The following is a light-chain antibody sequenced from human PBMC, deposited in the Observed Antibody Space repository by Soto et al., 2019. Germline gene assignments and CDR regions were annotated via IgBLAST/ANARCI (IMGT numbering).Light chain of an antibody. J-gene: IGKJ4*01. CDR2: ATS. CDR3: LQDYDYPLT. CDR1: QGIRND. Sequence: AIPVTQSPSSLSASVGDRVTITCRASQGIRNDLGWYQQKPGEPPKLLIYATSRLQSGVPSRFSGSGSGTDFTLTISSLQPEDSATYYCLQDYDYPLTFGGGTKVQIK. V-gene: IGKV1-6*01.